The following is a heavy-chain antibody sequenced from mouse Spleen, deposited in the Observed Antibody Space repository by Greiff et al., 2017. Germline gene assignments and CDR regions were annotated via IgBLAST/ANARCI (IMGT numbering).Heavy chain of an antibody. V-gene: IGHV1-69*02. CDR2: IYPSDSYT. CDR3: TRWLRAMDY. J-gene: IGHJ4*01. CDR1: GYTFTSYW. Sequence: QVQLQQPGAELVRPGASVKLSCKASGYTFTSYWINWVKQRPGQGLEWIGNIYPSDSYTNYNQKFKDKATLTVDKSSSTAYMQLSSPTSEDSAVYYCTRWLRAMDYWGQGTSVTVSS. D-gene: IGHD2-2*01.